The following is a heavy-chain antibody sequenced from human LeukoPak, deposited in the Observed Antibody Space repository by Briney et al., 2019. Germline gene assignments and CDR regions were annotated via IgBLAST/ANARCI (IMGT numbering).Heavy chain of an antibody. CDR1: GFTSSSYG. V-gene: IGHV3-30*02. D-gene: IGHD6-19*01. Sequence: GGSLRLSCAASGFTSSSYGMHWVRQAPGKGLEWVAFIRYDGSNKYYADSVKGRFTISRDNSKNTLYLQMNSLRAEDTAVYYCAKDPIAVAGTGFDYWGQGTLVTVSS. CDR3: AKDPIAVAGTGFDY. J-gene: IGHJ4*02. CDR2: IRYDGSNK.